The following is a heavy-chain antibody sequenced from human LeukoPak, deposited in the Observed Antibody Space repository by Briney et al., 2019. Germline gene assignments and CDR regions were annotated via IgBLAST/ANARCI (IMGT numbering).Heavy chain of an antibody. CDR1: GFTFSSYA. D-gene: IGHD5-12*01. CDR3: ARDGDIEDGEDC. J-gene: IGHJ4*02. V-gene: IGHV3-30-3*01. Sequence: GGSLRLSCAASGFTFSSYAMHWVRQAPGKGLEWVAVISYDGSNKYYADSVKGRFTISRDNSKNTLYLQMNSLRAEDTAVYYCARDGDIEDGEDCWGQGTLVTVSS. CDR2: ISYDGSNK.